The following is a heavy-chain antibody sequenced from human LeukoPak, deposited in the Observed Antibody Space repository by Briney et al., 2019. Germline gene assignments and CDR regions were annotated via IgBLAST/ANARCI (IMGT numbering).Heavy chain of an antibody. Sequence: GGSLRLSCAASGVTSNYFTWVRQAPGKGLEWFSVIYNGGTTYYADSVKGRFTISRDNSKSTLFVYLRMNSLRTDDTAVYYCAGGGEAARSLHYWGQGTLVTVSS. CDR3: AGGGEAARSLHY. V-gene: IGHV3-66*02. CDR1: GVTSNY. D-gene: IGHD6-6*01. CDR2: IYNGGTT. J-gene: IGHJ4*02.